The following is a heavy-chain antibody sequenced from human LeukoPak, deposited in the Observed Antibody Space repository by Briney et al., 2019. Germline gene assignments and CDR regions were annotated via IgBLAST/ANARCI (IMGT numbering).Heavy chain of an antibody. V-gene: IGHV4-38-2*02. CDR3: ARVIAAAGTNYYYYYMDV. D-gene: IGHD6-13*01. Sequence: SETLSLTCTVSGYSISTGYFWGWIRQTPGKGLEWIGSIYHSGTTYYNPSLKSRVTISVDTSENQFSLKLNSVTAADTAVYYCARVIAAAGTNYYYYYMDVWGKGTTVTVSS. CDR2: IYHSGTT. J-gene: IGHJ6*03. CDR1: GYSISTGYF.